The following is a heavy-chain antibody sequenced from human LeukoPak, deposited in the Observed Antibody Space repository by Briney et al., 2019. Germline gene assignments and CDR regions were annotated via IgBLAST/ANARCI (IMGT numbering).Heavy chain of an antibody. J-gene: IGHJ6*02. D-gene: IGHD2-2*01. Sequence: ASVTVSCKASGYTFTGYYMHWVRQAPGQGLEWMGWINPNSGGTNYAQKFQGRVTMTRDTSISTAYMELSRLRSDDTAVYYCASPIVVVPAAGGSYYYYGMDVWGQGTTVTVSS. CDR3: ASPIVVVPAAGGSYYYYGMDV. CDR1: GYTFTGYY. CDR2: INPNSGGT. V-gene: IGHV1-2*02.